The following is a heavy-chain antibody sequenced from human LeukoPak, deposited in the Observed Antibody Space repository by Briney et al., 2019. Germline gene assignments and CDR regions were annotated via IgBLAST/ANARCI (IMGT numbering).Heavy chain of an antibody. V-gene: IGHV3-23*01. CDR2: VSGSGTNT. D-gene: IGHD5-18*01. Sequence: GGSLTLSCAVSGFTFSSCAMSWVRQAPGKGLEWVSNVSGSGTNTFYADSVKGRFTISRDTSKHALYLQMDSLRADDTAVYFCAKTPRGYTYVPDYWGQGTLVTVSS. J-gene: IGHJ4*02. CDR1: GFTFSSCA. CDR3: AKTPRGYTYVPDY.